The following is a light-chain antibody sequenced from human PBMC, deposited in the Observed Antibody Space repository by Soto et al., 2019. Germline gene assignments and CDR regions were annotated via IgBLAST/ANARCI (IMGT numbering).Light chain of an antibody. V-gene: IGLV2-8*01. J-gene: IGLJ3*02. CDR3: SSFAGSNNVL. Sequence: QSALTQPPSASGSPGQSVTISCTGTSGDVGRYNFVSWYQQHPGKAPKLLIYEVSARPSGAPERFSGSKSGNTASLTVSGLQAEDEADYYCSSFAGSNNVLFGGGTKVTVL. CDR1: SGDVGRYNF. CDR2: EVS.